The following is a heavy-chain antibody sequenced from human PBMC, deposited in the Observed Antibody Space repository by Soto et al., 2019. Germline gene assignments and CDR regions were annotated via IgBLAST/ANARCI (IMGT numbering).Heavy chain of an antibody. CDR1: GFTFSSYA. CDR3: AKVGAAFREISYFDY. CDR2: ISGSGGST. J-gene: IGHJ4*01. Sequence: PGGSLRLSCAASGFTFSSYAMSWVRQAPGKGLEWVSAISGSGGSTYYADSVKGRFTISRDNSKNTLYLQMNSLGAEDTAVYYCAKVGAAFREISYFDYCGQEPWSPSPQ. D-gene: IGHD3-16*02. V-gene: IGHV3-23*01.